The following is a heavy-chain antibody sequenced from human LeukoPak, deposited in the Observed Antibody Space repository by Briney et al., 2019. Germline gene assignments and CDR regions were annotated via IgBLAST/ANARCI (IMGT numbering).Heavy chain of an antibody. CDR1: GFTFNNYV. CDR3: ARGASGSYGYFDY. Sequence: PGGSLRLSCEASGFTFNNYVMTWVRQAPGKGLEWVSTISGSGAGTYYADSVKGRFTISRENSKNTLYLQMNSLRAEDWAVYYCARGASGSYGYFDYWGQGTLVTVSS. J-gene: IGHJ4*02. D-gene: IGHD1-26*01. V-gene: IGHV3-23*01. CDR2: ISGSGAGT.